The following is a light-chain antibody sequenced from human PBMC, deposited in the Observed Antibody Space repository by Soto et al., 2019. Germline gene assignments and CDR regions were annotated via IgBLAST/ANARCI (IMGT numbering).Light chain of an antibody. V-gene: IGLV2-11*01. CDR1: SDDVGVYNY. Sequence: QSALAQPRSVSGSPGQSVTISCTGTSDDVGVYNYVSWYQQHPGKAPKLIIYDVSKRPSGVPDRFSGSKSGNTASLTISGLQAEDEADYYCCSYAGGPYVFGTGTKVTVL. CDR2: DVS. J-gene: IGLJ1*01. CDR3: CSYAGGPYV.